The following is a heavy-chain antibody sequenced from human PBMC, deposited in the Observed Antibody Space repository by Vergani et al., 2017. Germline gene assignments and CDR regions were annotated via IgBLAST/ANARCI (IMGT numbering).Heavy chain of an antibody. Sequence: EVQLEESGGGLVLPGRSLRLSCVASGSTVSGNYMTWVRRAPGKGLEWVSHIYSGDETYYADSVKGRVTISRDTSKNTLHLQINNLRVEDTAVYYCARGNYYGSGTYVDPWGQGTLVTVSS. J-gene: IGHJ5*02. CDR3: ARGNYYGSGTYVDP. V-gene: IGHV3-66*02. D-gene: IGHD3-10*01. CDR1: GSTVSGNY. CDR2: IYSGDET.